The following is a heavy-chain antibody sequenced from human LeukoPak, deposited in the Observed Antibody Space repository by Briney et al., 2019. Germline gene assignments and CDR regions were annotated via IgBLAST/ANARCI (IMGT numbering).Heavy chain of an antibody. J-gene: IGHJ2*01. CDR1: GFTFDDYA. Sequence: GGSLRLSCAASGFTFDDYAMHWVRQAPGKGLEWVSGISWNSGSIGYADSVKGRFTISRDNAKNSLYLQMNSLRAEDTALYYCAKDDSSGYYPSYWYFDLWGRGTLVTVSS. CDR2: ISWNSGSI. D-gene: IGHD3-22*01. V-gene: IGHV3-9*01. CDR3: AKDDSSGYYPSYWYFDL.